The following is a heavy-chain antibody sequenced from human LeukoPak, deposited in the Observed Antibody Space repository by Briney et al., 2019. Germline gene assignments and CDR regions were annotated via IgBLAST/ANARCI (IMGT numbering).Heavy chain of an antibody. CDR2: INTYKGNT. J-gene: IGHJ3*02. CDR1: GYTFTSYI. Sequence: ASVKVSCKASGYTFTSYIISWVRQAPGQGLEWMGWINTYKGNTQYAQRLQGRVTMTTDTSTNTAYMELGSLRSDDTAVYYCARHIAGTVTSGFDIWGQGTMVTVSS. CDR3: ARHIAGTVTSGFDI. D-gene: IGHD4-17*01. V-gene: IGHV1-18*01.